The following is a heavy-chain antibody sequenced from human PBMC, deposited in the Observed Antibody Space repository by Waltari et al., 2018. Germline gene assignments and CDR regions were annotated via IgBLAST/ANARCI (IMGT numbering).Heavy chain of an antibody. V-gene: IGHV4-4*07. CDR2: IYTSGST. Sequence: QVQLQESGPGLVKPSETLSLTCTVSGGSISRYYRRWIRQPAGKGLEWIGRIYTSGSTNYNPSLKSRVTMSVDTSKNQFSLKLSSVTAADTAVYYCARGGSSGSYFNYYYMDVWGKGTTVTVSS. J-gene: IGHJ6*03. D-gene: IGHD1-26*01. CDR1: GGSISRYY. CDR3: ARGGSSGSYFNYYYMDV.